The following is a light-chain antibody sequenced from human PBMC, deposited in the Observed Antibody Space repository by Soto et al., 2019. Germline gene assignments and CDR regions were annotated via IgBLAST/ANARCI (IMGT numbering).Light chain of an antibody. CDR2: EVT. V-gene: IGLV2-14*01. CDR1: SSDVGIYNY. J-gene: IGLJ1*01. CDR3: SSYTTSSTRV. Sequence: QSALTQTASVSGSPGQSIAISCTGSSSDVGIYNYVSWYQQHPGKVPKLIIYEVTNRPPGVSNRFSGSKSGNTASLTISGLQAEDESDYYCSSYTTSSTRVFGTGTKLTGL.